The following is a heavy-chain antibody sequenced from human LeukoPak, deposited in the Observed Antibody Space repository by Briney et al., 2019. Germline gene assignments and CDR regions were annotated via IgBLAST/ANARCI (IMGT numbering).Heavy chain of an antibody. CDR3: AKGPRTIPYFDY. Sequence: GGSLRLSCAASGFTFSDYYINWIRQAPGKGLEWVSYISSSGGTIYYADSVKGRFTISRDNPKNSLYLQMNSLRAEDTAVYYCAKGPRTIPYFDYWGQGTLVTVSS. CDR2: ISSSGGTI. V-gene: IGHV3-11*01. CDR1: GFTFSDYY. J-gene: IGHJ4*02.